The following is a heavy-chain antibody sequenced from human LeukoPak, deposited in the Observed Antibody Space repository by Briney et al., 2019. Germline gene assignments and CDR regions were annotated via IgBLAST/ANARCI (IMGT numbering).Heavy chain of an antibody. CDR3: ARMSHYDSSGDNWFDP. CDR1: GYTFTSYT. D-gene: IGHD3-22*01. Sequence: ASVKVSCKASGYTFTSYTISWVRQAPGQGLEWMGWIKAYNGDTNYPQKFQGRVTMTTDTSTRTAYLELSSLRSEDTAVYYCARMSHYDSSGDNWFDPWGQGTLVTVSS. J-gene: IGHJ5*02. CDR2: IKAYNGDT. V-gene: IGHV1-18*04.